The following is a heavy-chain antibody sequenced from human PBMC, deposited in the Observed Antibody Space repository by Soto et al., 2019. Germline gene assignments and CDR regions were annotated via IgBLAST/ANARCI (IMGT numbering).Heavy chain of an antibody. Sequence: GASVKVSCKASGYTFTSYAMHWVRQAPGQRLEWMGWINAGNGNTKYSQKFQGRVTITRDTSASTAYMELSSLRSEDTAVYYCARVEDSSYSPLYYYYYGMDVWGQGTTVTVS. V-gene: IGHV1-3*01. CDR2: INAGNGNT. CDR1: GYTFTSYA. J-gene: IGHJ6*02. D-gene: IGHD2-15*01. CDR3: ARVEDSSYSPLYYYYYGMDV.